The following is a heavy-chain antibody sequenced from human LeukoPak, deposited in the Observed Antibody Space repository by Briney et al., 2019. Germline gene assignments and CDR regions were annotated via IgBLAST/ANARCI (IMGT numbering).Heavy chain of an antibody. V-gene: IGHV1-18*01. CDR3: ARDPPRILVVVAATNYFGMDV. CDR1: GYTFTSYG. Sequence: GASVKVSCKASGYTFTSYGISWVRQAPGQGLEWMGWVSAYNGNTNYAQKLQGRVTMTTDTSTSTAYMELRSLRSDDTAVYYCARDPPRILVVVAATNYFGMDVWGQGTTVTVSS. D-gene: IGHD2-15*01. CDR2: VSAYNGNT. J-gene: IGHJ6*02.